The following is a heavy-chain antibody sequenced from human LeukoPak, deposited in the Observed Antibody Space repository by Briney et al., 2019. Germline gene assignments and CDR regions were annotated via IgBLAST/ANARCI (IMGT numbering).Heavy chain of an antibody. CDR1: GGSFSGYY. Sequence: SETLSLTCAVYGGSFSGYYWSWIRQPPGKGLEWIGEINHSGSTNYNPSLKSRVTISVDTSKNQFSLKLSSVTAADTAVYYCARGPSRSPGLFDYWGQGTLVTVSS. V-gene: IGHV4-34*01. D-gene: IGHD3/OR15-3a*01. CDR3: ARGPSRSPGLFDY. CDR2: INHSGST. J-gene: IGHJ4*02.